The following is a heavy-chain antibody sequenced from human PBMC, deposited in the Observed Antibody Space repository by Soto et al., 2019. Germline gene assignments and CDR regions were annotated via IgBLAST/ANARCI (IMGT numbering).Heavy chain of an antibody. CDR2: IIPIFGTA. V-gene: IGHV1-69*13. D-gene: IGHD3-22*01. J-gene: IGHJ4*02. CDR1: GGTFSSYA. Sequence: SVKVSCKASGGTFSSYAISWVRQAPGQGLEWMGGIIPIFGTANYAQKSQGRVTITADESTSTAYMELSSLRSEDTAVYYCASRSSGYDLFDYWGQGTLVTVSS. CDR3: ASRSSGYDLFDY.